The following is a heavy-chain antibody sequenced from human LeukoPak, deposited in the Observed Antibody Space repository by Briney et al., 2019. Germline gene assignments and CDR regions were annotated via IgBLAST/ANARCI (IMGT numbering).Heavy chain of an antibody. Sequence: PGGSLRLSCAASGFTFNNYGMSWVRQAPGKWLEWVSTLSDSGGSTNYADSVKGRFTISRDNAKNSLYMQMNSLRAEDTAVYYCARSGVAGTYDFDYWGQGTLVTVSS. CDR2: LSDSGGST. V-gene: IGHV3-23*01. CDR3: ARSGVAGTYDFDY. J-gene: IGHJ4*02. CDR1: GFTFNNYG. D-gene: IGHD6-19*01.